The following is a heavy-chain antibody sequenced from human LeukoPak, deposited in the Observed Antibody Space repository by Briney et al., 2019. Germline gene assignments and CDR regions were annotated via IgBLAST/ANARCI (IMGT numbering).Heavy chain of an antibody. CDR2: IYYSGST. D-gene: IGHD6-13*01. Sequence: SSETLSLTCTVSGGSVSSGSYYWSWIRQPPGKGLEWIGYIYYSGSTNYNPSLKSRVTISVDTSKNQFSLKLSSVTAGDTAVYYCARAPGIAAAGTHFDFWGQGTLVTVSS. V-gene: IGHV4-61*01. J-gene: IGHJ4*02. CDR3: ARAPGIAAAGTHFDF. CDR1: GGSVSSGSYY.